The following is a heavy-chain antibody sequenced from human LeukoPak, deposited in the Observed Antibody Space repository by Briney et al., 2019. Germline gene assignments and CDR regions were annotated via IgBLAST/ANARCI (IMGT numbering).Heavy chain of an antibody. V-gene: IGHV3-30*02. D-gene: IGHD5-12*01. CDR2: IRYDGSDK. Sequence: TGGSLRLPCAASEFTFSSYGMHWVRQAPGKGLEWVAFIRYDGSDKYYADSVKGRFTISRDNSKNTLYLQMNSLRAEDTAVYYCAKAGQNSGWVFDPWGQGTLVTVSS. CDR3: AKAGQNSGWVFDP. J-gene: IGHJ5*02. CDR1: EFTFSSYG.